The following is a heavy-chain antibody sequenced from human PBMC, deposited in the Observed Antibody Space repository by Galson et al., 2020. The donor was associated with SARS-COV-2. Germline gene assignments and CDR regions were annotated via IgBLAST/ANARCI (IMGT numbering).Heavy chain of an antibody. V-gene: IGHV5-51*01. CDR2: IYPGDSDT. CDR3: ARHNSISSGWDLYYFDY. Sequence: HGESLKISCKGSGYSFTSYWIGWVRQMPGKGLEWMRIIYPGDSDTRYSTSFQGQVTISADKSISTAYLQWSSLKASDTAMYYCARHNSISSGWDLYYFDYGGEGSLFTVCS. D-gene: IGHD6-6*01. J-gene: IGHJ4*02. CDR1: GYSFTSYW.